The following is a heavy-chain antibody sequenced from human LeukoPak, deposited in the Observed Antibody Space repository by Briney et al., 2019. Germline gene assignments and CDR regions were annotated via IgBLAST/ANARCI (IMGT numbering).Heavy chain of an antibody. V-gene: IGHV4-34*01. Sequence: SETLSLTCAVYDGSLSGYYWGWIRQPPGKGLEWIGEINHSGSTNYNPSLKSRVTISVDTSKNQFSLKLSSVTAADTAVYYCARDRWGGQFRAAAGYFDYWGQGTLVTVSS. CDR1: DGSLSGYY. CDR2: INHSGST. D-gene: IGHD6-13*01. CDR3: ARDRWGGQFRAAAGYFDY. J-gene: IGHJ4*02.